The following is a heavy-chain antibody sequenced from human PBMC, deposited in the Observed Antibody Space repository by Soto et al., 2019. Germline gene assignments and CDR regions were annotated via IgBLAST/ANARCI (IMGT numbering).Heavy chain of an antibody. Sequence: QALLVESGGGVVRPGRSLRLSCAASGFTFSDYVMHWVRQAPGKGLEWVAVIWSHGSHIFYAESVKGRFTISRDNSKNTLYLQMNSLRAEDTAVYYCARVRDILTAYYMGNAGDMDVWGQGTTVTVS. CDR1: GFTFSDYV. CDR2: IWSHGSHI. CDR3: ARVRDILTAYYMGNAGDMDV. D-gene: IGHD3-9*01. V-gene: IGHV3-33*01. J-gene: IGHJ6*02.